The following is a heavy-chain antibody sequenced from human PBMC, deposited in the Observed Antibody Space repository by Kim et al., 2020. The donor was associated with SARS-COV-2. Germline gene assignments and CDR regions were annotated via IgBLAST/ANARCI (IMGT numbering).Heavy chain of an antibody. CDR3: AKDWIEGVTMVRGVGSAFDI. J-gene: IGHJ3*02. Sequence: RFTISRDNAKNSLYLQMNSLRAEDTALYYCAKDWIEGVTMVRGVGSAFDIWGQGTMVTVSS. D-gene: IGHD3-10*01. V-gene: IGHV3-9*01.